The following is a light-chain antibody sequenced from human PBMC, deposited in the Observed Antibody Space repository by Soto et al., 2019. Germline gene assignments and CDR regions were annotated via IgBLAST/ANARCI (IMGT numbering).Light chain of an antibody. Sequence: QSVLTQPPSASGTPGQRVTISCSGSSSNIGTNTVIWYPQLPGAAPKLLIYSDNQRPSGVPDRFSGSKSGTSASLAISGLQYEDEAYYYCAAWDVSLVVFGGGTKLTVL. CDR3: AAWDVSLVV. CDR2: SDN. V-gene: IGLV1-44*01. CDR1: SSNIGTNT. J-gene: IGLJ2*01.